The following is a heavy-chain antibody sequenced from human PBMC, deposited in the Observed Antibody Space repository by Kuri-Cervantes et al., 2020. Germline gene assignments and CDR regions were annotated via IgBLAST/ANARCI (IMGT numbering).Heavy chain of an antibody. V-gene: IGHV3-21*01. CDR1: GFTFSSYS. Sequence: GGSLRLSCAASGFTFSSYSMNWVRQAPGKGLEWVSSISSSSYIYYADSVKGRFTISRDNAKNSLYLQMNSLRAEDTAVYYCARERSGYSYGHKFYYFDYWGQGTLVTVSS. D-gene: IGHD5-18*01. CDR3: ARERSGYSYGHKFYYFDY. CDR2: ISSSSYI. J-gene: IGHJ4*02.